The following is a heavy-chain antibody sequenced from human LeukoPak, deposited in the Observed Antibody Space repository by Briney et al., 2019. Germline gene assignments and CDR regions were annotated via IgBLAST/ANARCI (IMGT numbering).Heavy chain of an antibody. CDR1: GFSFSSYG. D-gene: IGHD5-18*01. CDR3: ARDQRGFSYSKYYCDY. Sequence: SGRSLRLSCAASGFSFSSYGMHWVRQAPGKGLEWVAVIWYDGTNKYYADSVKGRFTISRDNSKNTLYLQMNSLRAEDTAVYYCARDQRGFSYSKYYCDYWGQGTLVTVSS. CDR2: IWYDGTNK. V-gene: IGHV3-33*01. J-gene: IGHJ4*02.